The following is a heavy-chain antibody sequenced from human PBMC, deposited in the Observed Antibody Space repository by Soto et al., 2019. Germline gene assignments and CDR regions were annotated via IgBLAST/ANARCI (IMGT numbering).Heavy chain of an antibody. J-gene: IGHJ4*02. CDR2: ISGSGDST. Sequence: EVQLLESGGGLVQPGGSLRLSCAASGFTFSTYAMNWVRQAPGKGLEWVSGISGSGDSTYYADSVKGRFTVSRDNSKNPLYLQMNSLRAEDTAVFYCAKERSSGWSFDYWGQGPLVTVSS. CDR1: GFTFSTYA. D-gene: IGHD6-19*01. V-gene: IGHV3-23*01. CDR3: AKERSSGWSFDY.